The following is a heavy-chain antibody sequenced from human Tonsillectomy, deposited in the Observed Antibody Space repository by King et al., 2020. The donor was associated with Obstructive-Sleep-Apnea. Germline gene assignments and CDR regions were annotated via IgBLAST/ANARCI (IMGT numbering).Heavy chain of an antibody. CDR3: ARHLAPGYNWNYDGMDV. CDR1: GYSFTKYW. V-gene: IGHV5-10-1*01. Sequence: DVQLVQSGAEVKKPGESLRISCKGSGYSFTKYWITWVRQMPGKGLEWMGRIDPSDSYTNYSPSFQDHVTMSADKSISTAYLQWSSLKASDTAMYYCARHLAPGYNWNYDGMDVWGQGTTVTVSS. J-gene: IGHJ6*02. D-gene: IGHD1-20*01. CDR2: IDPSDSYT.